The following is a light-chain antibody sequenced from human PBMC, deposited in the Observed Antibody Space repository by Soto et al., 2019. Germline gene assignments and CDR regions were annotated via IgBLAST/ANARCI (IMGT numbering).Light chain of an antibody. CDR1: SSDFGNYQF. V-gene: IGLV2-14*02. CDR2: EVS. CDR3: AAWDDSLNAL. J-gene: IGLJ1*01. Sequence: QAVLAQPASVSGSPGQSITISCAGTSSDFGNYQFVSCYQQHPGKVPKLILFEVSKRPSGVPDRFSGSKSGTSASLAISGLQPEDEADYYCAAWDDSLNALFGTGTKVTVL.